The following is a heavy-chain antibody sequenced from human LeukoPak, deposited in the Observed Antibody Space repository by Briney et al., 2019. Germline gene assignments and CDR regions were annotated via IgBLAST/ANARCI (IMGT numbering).Heavy chain of an antibody. CDR1: GYSFNAYY. Sequence: ASVKVSCKASGYSFNAYYINWLRQAPGQGLEWMGWINPNSGGTNYAQKFQGRVTMTRDTSISTAYMELSRLRSDDTAVYYCAIDYKYYFDYWGQGTLVVVSS. J-gene: IGHJ4*02. D-gene: IGHD5-12*01. CDR3: AIDYKYYFDY. CDR2: INPNSGGT. V-gene: IGHV1-2*02.